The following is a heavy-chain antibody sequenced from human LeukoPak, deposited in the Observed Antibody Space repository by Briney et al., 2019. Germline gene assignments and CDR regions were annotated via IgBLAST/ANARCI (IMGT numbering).Heavy chain of an antibody. D-gene: IGHD3-9*01. CDR1: GFTFSSYA. V-gene: IGHV3-30-3*01. Sequence: GRSLRLSCAASGFTFSSYAMHWVRQAPGKGLEWVAVISYDGSNKYYADSVKGRFTISRDNSKNTLYLQMNSLRAEDTAVFYCARDRVAKLDDWYIYWGQGTLLTVSS. CDR2: ISYDGSNK. CDR3: ARDRVAKLDDWYIY. J-gene: IGHJ4*02.